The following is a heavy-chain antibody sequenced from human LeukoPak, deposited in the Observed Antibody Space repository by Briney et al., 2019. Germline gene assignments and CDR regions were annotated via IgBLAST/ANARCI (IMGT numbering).Heavy chain of an antibody. CDR1: GYTFTSYG. D-gene: IGHD3-3*01. J-gene: IGHJ4*02. CDR3: ARDEITIFGVVQTFDY. Sequence: ASVKVSCKASGYTFTSYGISWVRQAPGQGLEWMGWISAYNGNTNYAQKLQGRVTMTTDTSTSTAYMELRSLRSDDTAVYYCARDEITIFGVVQTFDYWGQGTLVTVSS. CDR2: ISAYNGNT. V-gene: IGHV1-18*01.